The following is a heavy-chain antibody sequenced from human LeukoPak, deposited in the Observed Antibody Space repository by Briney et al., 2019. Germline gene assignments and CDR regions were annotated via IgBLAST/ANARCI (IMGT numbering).Heavy chain of an antibody. J-gene: IGHJ4*02. V-gene: IGHV3-53*01. CDR2: IYSGGST. D-gene: IGHD3-22*01. Sequence: GGSLRLSCIDSGFTFSSYWMSWVRQAPGKGLEWVSVIYSGGSTYYADSVKGRFTISRDNSKNTLYLQMNSLRAEDTAVYYCARSNTYYYDSSGYYGGPLDYWGQGTLVTVSS. CDR3: ARSNTYYYDSSGYYGGPLDY. CDR1: GFTFSSYW.